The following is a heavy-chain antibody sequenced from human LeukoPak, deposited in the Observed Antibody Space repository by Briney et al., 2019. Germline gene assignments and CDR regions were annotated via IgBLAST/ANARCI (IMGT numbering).Heavy chain of an antibody. CDR3: ARGYCSGGSCYPFDY. CDR2: INPNSGGT. D-gene: IGHD2-15*01. Sequence: ASVKVSCKASGYTFTGYYMHWVRQAPGQGLEWMGWINPNSGGTNYAQKFQGRVTMTRDTSISTAHMELSRLRSDDTAVYYCARGYCSGGSCYPFDYWAREPWSPSPQ. CDR1: GYTFTGYY. J-gene: IGHJ4*02. V-gene: IGHV1-2*02.